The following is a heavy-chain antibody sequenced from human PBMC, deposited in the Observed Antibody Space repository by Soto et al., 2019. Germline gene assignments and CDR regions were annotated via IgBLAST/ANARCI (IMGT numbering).Heavy chain of an antibody. V-gene: IGHV1-69*12. D-gene: IGHD6-13*01. CDR3: ARVSSSWYKDHFAY. J-gene: IGHJ4*02. CDR1: GGTLSNYA. CDR2: IIPIFGTT. Sequence: QVQLVQSGAEVKKPGSSVKVSCKASGGTLSNYAISRVRQAPGQGLEWMGGIIPIFGTTNYAQRFQDRVTITADESTSTASLALSSLRSEDMAVYYCARVSSSWYKDHFAYWGQGTLVTVSS.